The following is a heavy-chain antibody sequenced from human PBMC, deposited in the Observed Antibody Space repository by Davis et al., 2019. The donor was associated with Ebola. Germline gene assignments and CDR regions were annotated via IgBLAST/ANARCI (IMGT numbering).Heavy chain of an antibody. CDR1: GYTFTSYG. CDR2: INPHNGNT. J-gene: IGHJ4*02. V-gene: IGHV1-18*04. Sequence: AASVKVSCKASGYTFTSYGITWVRQAPGQGLEWMGWINPHNGNTNYAQNVQGRVTMTTDTSASTAYMELSSLRSEDTSVYYCARDRGGDYSFDYWGQGTLVTVSS. CDR3: ARDRGGDYSFDY. D-gene: IGHD3-10*01.